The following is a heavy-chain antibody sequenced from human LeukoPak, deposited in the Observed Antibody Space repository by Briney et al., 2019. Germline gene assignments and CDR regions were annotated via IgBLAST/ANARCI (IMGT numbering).Heavy chain of an antibody. CDR3: ARDPLMSYDGSGYYLRTFDY. Sequence: GGSLRLSCAASGFTFSSYWMSWVRQAPGKGLEWVANIKQDGSEKYYVDSVKGRFTISRDNAKISLYLQMNSLRAEDTAVYYCARDPLMSYDGSGYYLRTFDYWGQGTLVTVSS. V-gene: IGHV3-7*03. D-gene: IGHD3-22*01. J-gene: IGHJ4*02. CDR1: GFTFSSYW. CDR2: IKQDGSEK.